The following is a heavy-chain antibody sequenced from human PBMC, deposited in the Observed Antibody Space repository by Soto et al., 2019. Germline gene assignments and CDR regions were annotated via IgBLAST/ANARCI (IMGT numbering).Heavy chain of an antibody. D-gene: IGHD1-7*01. CDR1: GFIFSNYE. Sequence: GGSLRLSCATSGFIFSNYEMNWVRQAPGKGLEWVSYISSSGRTISYADSVKGRFTVSGDNTKDSLYLQMNSLRAEDTAVYYCATLITGTTWFFEFWGQGALVTVSS. CDR3: ATLITGTTWFFEF. CDR2: ISSSGRTI. V-gene: IGHV3-48*03. J-gene: IGHJ4*02.